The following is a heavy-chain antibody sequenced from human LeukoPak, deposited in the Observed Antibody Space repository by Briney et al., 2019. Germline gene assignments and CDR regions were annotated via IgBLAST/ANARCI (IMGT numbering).Heavy chain of an antibody. Sequence: SETLSLTCTVSGGSISTSNYYWGWICQPPGKGLEWIGNIFYSGSTYYSPSLKSRVTISLDTSRNQFSLTLNSVTAADTAVYYCVRADYNGGNPGSFDIWGRGTMVTVSS. CDR1: GGSISTSNYY. CDR2: IFYSGST. CDR3: VRADYNGGNPGSFDI. D-gene: IGHD2-8*01. V-gene: IGHV4-39*07. J-gene: IGHJ3*02.